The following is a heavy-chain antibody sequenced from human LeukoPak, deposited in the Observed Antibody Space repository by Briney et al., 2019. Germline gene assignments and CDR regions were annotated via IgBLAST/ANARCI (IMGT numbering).Heavy chain of an antibody. J-gene: IGHJ4*02. CDR2: INPSGGST. CDR3: ARDCRDGLPDY. V-gene: IGHV1-46*01. D-gene: IGHD2-21*02. CDR1: GYTFTSYY. Sequence: ASVKVSCKASGYTFTSYYMHWVRQAPGQGLEWMGIINPSGGSTSYAQKFQGRVTVTRDMSTSTVYMELSSLRSEDTAVYYCARDCRDGLPDYWGQGTLVTVSS.